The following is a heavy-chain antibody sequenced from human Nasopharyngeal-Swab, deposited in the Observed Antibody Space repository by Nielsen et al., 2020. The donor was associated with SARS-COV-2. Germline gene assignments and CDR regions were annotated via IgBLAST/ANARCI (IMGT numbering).Heavy chain of an antibody. Sequence: ASVKVSCKAYGYTFSYYTIHWVRQPPGQSLEWMGWINTEYGNTRYSQKFQGRVTISRDTSARTADMELSSLTSEDTAVYYCAREKAAAGTGYWYFDLWGRGTLVTVSS. CDR1: GYTFSYYT. CDR3: AREKAAAGTGYWYFDL. D-gene: IGHD6-13*01. CDR2: INTEYGNT. J-gene: IGHJ2*01. V-gene: IGHV1-3*04.